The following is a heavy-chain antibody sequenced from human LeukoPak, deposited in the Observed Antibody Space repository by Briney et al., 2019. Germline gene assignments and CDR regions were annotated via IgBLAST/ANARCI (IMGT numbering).Heavy chain of an antibody. Sequence: ASVKVSCKASGGTFSSYAISWVRQAPGQGLEWMGGIIPIFGTANYAQKFQGRVTITADESTSTAYMELSSLRSEDTAVYYCARREYYDILTGYQSNDYYMDVWGKGTTVTISS. D-gene: IGHD3-9*01. V-gene: IGHV1-69*13. CDR2: IIPIFGTA. J-gene: IGHJ6*03. CDR3: ARREYYDILTGYQSNDYYMDV. CDR1: GGTFSSYA.